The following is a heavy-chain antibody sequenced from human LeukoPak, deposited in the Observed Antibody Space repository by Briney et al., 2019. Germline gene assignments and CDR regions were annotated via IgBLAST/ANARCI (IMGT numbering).Heavy chain of an antibody. D-gene: IGHD6-19*01. CDR1: GFTFTAYQ. CDR3: ARRSVPGPFDY. J-gene: IGHJ4*02. CDR2: INPNGGDT. Sequence: ASVKVSCKASGFTFTAYQIHWVRQAPGQGLKWIGWINPNGGDTKYPQKFQGRVIMTRDMSINTAYMELSSLRSDETAVYYCARRSVPGPFDYWGQGTLVTVSS. V-gene: IGHV1-2*02.